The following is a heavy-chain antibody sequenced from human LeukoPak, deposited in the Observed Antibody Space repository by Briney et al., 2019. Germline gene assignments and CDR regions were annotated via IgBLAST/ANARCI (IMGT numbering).Heavy chain of an antibody. CDR1: GGSISSYY. D-gene: IGHD3-10*01. J-gene: IGHJ5*02. CDR3: ARQTYYYGSGSYYTWFDP. Sequence: PSETLSLTCTVSGGSISSYYWSWIRQPPGKGLEWIGYIYTSGSTNYNPSLKSRVTISVDTSKNQFSLKLSSVTAADTAVYYCARQTYYYGSGSYYTWFDPWGQGTLVTVSS. CDR2: IYTSGST. V-gene: IGHV4-4*09.